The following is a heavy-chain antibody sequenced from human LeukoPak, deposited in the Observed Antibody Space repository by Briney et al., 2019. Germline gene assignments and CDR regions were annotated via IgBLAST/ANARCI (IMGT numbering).Heavy chain of an antibody. CDR1: GGSISSGSYY. V-gene: IGHV4-61*02. CDR2: IYTSGST. Sequence: SETLSLTCTVSGGSISSGSYYWSWIRQPAGKGLEWIGRIYTSGSTNYNPSLKSRFTISVDTSKNQFSLKLSSVTAPDAAVYYCAAIVGIAARQWAFDIWGQGTMVTVSS. CDR3: AAIVGIAARQWAFDI. J-gene: IGHJ3*02. D-gene: IGHD6-6*01.